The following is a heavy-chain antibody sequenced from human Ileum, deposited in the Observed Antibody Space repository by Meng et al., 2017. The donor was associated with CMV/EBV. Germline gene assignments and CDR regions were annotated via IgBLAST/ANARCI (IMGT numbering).Heavy chain of an antibody. D-gene: IGHD3-22*01. J-gene: IGHJ4*02. CDR3: ARNLESSVNSMDY. V-gene: IGHV3-66*01. CDR2: IYRDDST. Sequence: EVVVVASGGNLVQPGGSLRLSCAVSGFTVNEKFMSWVRQAPGKGLEWVSVIYRDDSTYYADSVRGRFIISRDNSKNTLFLQLDTLRAEDTAVYYCARNLESSVNSMDYWGQGTPVTVSS. CDR1: GFTVNEKF.